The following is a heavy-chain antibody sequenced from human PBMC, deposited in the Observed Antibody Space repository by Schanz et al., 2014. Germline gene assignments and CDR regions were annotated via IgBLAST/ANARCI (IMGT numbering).Heavy chain of an antibody. Sequence: DVQLAKSGGGLVQPGGSLRLSCAASGFTLSSYALSWVRQSPGKGLEWVSAINTADTTYYADSVKGRFTVSRDNSKNTVYLHMNSLRDEDTAVYYCTKDMNREATAPESWGQGTLVVVSS. CDR1: GFTLSSYA. J-gene: IGHJ5*02. CDR2: INTADTT. CDR3: TKDMNREATAPES. V-gene: IGHV3-23*04. D-gene: IGHD5-12*01.